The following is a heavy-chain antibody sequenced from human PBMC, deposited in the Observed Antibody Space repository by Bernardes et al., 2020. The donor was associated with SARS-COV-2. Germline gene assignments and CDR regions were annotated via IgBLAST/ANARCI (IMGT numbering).Heavy chain of an antibody. D-gene: IGHD3-3*01. CDR1: GFTFSSYA. J-gene: IGHJ4*02. CDR3: AKDITNYDFPLLMDY. CDR2: ISGSGGST. V-gene: IGHV3-23*01. Sequence: GGSLRLSCAASGFTFSSYAMSWVRQAPGKGLEWVSAISGSGGSTYYADSVKGRFTISRDNSKNTLYLQMNSLRAEDTAVYYCAKDITNYDFPLLMDYWGQGTLVTVSS.